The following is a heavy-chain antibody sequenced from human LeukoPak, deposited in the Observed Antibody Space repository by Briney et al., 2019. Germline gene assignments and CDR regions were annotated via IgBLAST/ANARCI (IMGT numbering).Heavy chain of an antibody. Sequence: ASVKISCKASGYTFSGNYTHWLRQAPGQGLEWMGWIDANNGDTKSAQKFQGRVTMSRDTSISTAYMDLSSLSPDDAAVYYCARDPSSVTLYFFDYWGQGTLVTVSS. CDR2: IDANNGDT. V-gene: IGHV1-2*02. D-gene: IGHD4-11*01. CDR3: ARDPSSVTLYFFDY. J-gene: IGHJ4*02. CDR1: GYTFSGNY.